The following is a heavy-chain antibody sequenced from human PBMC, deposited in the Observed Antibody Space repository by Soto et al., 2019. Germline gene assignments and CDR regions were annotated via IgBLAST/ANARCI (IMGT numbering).Heavy chain of an antibody. CDR3: ARDGDPGYSFWSGPLGGGRFDP. V-gene: IGHV1-69*12. J-gene: IGHJ5*02. D-gene: IGHD3-3*01. CDR1: GGTFGNTA. CDR2: IVPLFGTA. Sequence: QVQLVQSGAEVKEPGSSVNVSCKTSGGTFGNTAVTWVRQVPGQGLEWIGGIVPLFGTANYAQKLRGRVMITADESTSTAYMDLSSLRSDDTAIYYCARDGDPGYSFWSGPLGGGRFDPWGQGTLVTVSS.